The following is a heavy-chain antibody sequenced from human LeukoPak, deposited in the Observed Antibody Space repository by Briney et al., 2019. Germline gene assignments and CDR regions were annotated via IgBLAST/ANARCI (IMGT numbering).Heavy chain of an antibody. D-gene: IGHD3-16*01. V-gene: IGHV4-34*01. J-gene: IGHJ2*01. Sequence: PSETLSLTCAVYVGSFSGYQWNLFRQPPGKGLEWIGEINHGGGTNSNPSLKSRVTLSVDTSKNQLSLKLTSVTAADTAVYYCPRGQGAARYFDLWGRGTLLTVSS. CDR3: PRGQGAARYFDL. CDR1: VGSFSGYQ. CDR2: INHGGGT.